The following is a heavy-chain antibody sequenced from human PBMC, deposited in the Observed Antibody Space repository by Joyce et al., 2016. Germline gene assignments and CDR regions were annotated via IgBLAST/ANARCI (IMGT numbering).Heavy chain of an antibody. CDR2: ISYDGIYK. CDR3: AKILTATYSSGWFLDY. Sequence: QVQLVESGEGVVQPGRSLRLSCAASGLTLSNYGVHWVRQAPGKGLEWVAVISYDGIYKYYADSVKGRFTISRDNSKNTVFLEMNSLRAEDTAVYYCAKILTATYSSGWFLDYWGQGTLVTVSS. J-gene: IGHJ4*02. D-gene: IGHD6-25*01. V-gene: IGHV3-30*18. CDR1: GLTLSNYG.